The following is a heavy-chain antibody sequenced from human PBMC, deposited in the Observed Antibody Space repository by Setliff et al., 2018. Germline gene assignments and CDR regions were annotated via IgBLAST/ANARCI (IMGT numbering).Heavy chain of an antibody. Sequence: TSETLSLTCAVYGGSFSGYYWSWIRQPPGKGLEWVGNIGHTGSINYNPSLKSRLTISRDTSKNQVSLKLNSVTATDTAVYYCARGLGHGGDSDYWGQGILVTVSS. CDR1: GGSFSGYY. D-gene: IGHD2-21*02. CDR3: ARGLGHGGDSDY. CDR2: IGHTGSI. V-gene: IGHV4-34*01. J-gene: IGHJ4*02.